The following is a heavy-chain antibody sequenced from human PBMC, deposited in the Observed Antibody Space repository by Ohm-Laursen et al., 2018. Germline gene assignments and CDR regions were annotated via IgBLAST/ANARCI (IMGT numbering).Heavy chain of an antibody. CDR1: GFTFSDYY. CDR3: ARRSITGTTEFDY. J-gene: IGHJ4*02. Sequence: GSLRLSCTASGFTFSDYYMSWIRQAPGKGLEWLSYISSSGTTKYYADSVKGRFTISRDNANKSLYLQMNSLRAEDTAVYYCARRSITGTTEFDYWGQETLVTVSS. D-gene: IGHD1-7*01. V-gene: IGHV3-11*01. CDR2: ISSSGTTK.